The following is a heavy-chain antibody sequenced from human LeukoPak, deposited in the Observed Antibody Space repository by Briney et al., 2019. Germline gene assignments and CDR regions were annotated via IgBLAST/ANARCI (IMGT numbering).Heavy chain of an antibody. CDR1: GFTFSSYV. J-gene: IGHJ4*02. Sequence: PGGSLRLSCAASGFTFSSYVMSWVRQAPGKGLEWVSAISSSDGRTYYADSVKGRFTISRDNSKNTLYLQMNSLRVEDTAVYYCAKHGAGNNYGYGYWGQGTLVTVSS. CDR3: AKHGAGNNYGYGY. CDR2: ISSSDGRT. D-gene: IGHD5-18*01. V-gene: IGHV3-23*01.